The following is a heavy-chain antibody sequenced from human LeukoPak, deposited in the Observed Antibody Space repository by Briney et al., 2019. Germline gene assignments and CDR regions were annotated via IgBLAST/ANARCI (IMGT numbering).Heavy chain of an antibody. CDR3: ARAPYYGGNPFDY. CDR2: VNQSGST. D-gene: IGHD4-23*01. J-gene: IGHJ4*02. CDR1: GGSFSGYY. V-gene: IGHV4-34*01. Sequence: SETLSLTCAVYGGSFSGYYWSWIRQPPGKGLEWIGEVNQSGSTNYNPSLKSRVTISVDTSKNQFSLKLSSVTAADTAVYYCARAPYYGGNPFDYWGQGTLVTVSS.